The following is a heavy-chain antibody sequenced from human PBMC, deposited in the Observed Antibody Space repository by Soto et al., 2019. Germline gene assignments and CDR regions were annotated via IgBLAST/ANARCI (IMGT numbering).Heavy chain of an antibody. V-gene: IGHV4-30-2*01. J-gene: IGHJ4*02. D-gene: IGHD2-2*01. Sequence: PSETLSLTCAVSGGSISSGGYSWSWIRQPPGKGLEWIGYMYHSGSTYYNPSLKSRVTISIDRSKNQFSLKLSSVTAADTAVYYYAEVPDYWGQGILVTVSS. CDR2: MYHSGST. CDR1: GGSISSGGYS. CDR3: AEVPDY.